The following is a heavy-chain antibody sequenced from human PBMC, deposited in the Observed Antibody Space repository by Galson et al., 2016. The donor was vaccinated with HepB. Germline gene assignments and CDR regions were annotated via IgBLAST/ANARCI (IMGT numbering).Heavy chain of an antibody. CDR2: TFYRSTWEN. CDR3: ARAVMLGRGMDV. D-gene: IGHD3-10*01. CDR1: GDSVYNNGAA. J-gene: IGHJ6*02. V-gene: IGHV6-1*01. Sequence: CAISGDSVYNNGAAWVWIRQSPSRSLEWLGRTFYRSTWENHYAGSVKNRITISPDTSRNQFSLHLNSVTPEDTAVYYCARAVMLGRGMDVWGQGTTVTVSS.